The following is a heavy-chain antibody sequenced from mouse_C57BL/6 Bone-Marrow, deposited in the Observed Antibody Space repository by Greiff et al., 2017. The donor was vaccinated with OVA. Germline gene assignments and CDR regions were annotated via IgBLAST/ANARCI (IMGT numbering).Heavy chain of an antibody. D-gene: IGHD1-1*01. CDR2: IWSDGST. CDR3: ARHESSSYVWFAY. CDR1: GFSLTSYG. Sequence: QVQLKESGPGLVAPSQSLSITCTVSGFSLTSYGVHWVRQPPGKGLEWLVVIWSDGSTTYNSALKSRLSISQDNSKSQVFLKMNSLQTDDTAMYYCARHESSSYVWFAYWGQGTLVTVSA. V-gene: IGHV2-6-1*01. J-gene: IGHJ3*01.